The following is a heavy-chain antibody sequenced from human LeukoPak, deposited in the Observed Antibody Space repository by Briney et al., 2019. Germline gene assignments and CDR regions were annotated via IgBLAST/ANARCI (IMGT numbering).Heavy chain of an antibody. V-gene: IGHV1-2*02. J-gene: IGHJ4*02. CDR2: INPNSGAT. Sequence: ASLKVSCKASGYTFTGPYIHWMRQAPGQGLEWVGWINPNSGATKYAQKFQGRVTVTRDTSTSTAYMELSGLRGDDTAAYYCARVEYCTKGVCINFDLWGQGTLVTVSS. CDR3: ARVEYCTKGVCINFDL. D-gene: IGHD2-8*01. CDR1: GYTFTGPY.